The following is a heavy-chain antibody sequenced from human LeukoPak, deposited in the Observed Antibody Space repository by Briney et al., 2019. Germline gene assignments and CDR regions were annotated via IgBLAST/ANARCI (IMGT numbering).Heavy chain of an antibody. Sequence: GGSLRLSCAASGFTFSNYAMNWVRQAPGKGLEWVSGISGSGGSTYYADSVKGRFTISRDNSKNTLYLQMNSLRAEDTAVYYCAKDLAYYYDSSIWGQGTMVTVSS. CDR3: AKDLAYYYDSSI. CDR1: GFTFSNYA. J-gene: IGHJ3*02. V-gene: IGHV3-23*01. D-gene: IGHD3-22*01. CDR2: ISGSGGST.